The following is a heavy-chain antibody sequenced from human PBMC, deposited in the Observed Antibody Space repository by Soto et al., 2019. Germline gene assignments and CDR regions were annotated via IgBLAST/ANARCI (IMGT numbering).Heavy chain of an antibody. J-gene: IGHJ6*02. D-gene: IGHD5-18*01. CDR3: AKDLPNQLWIKLLHYYYYYGMDV. Sequence: GGSLRLSGAASGFTFSSYGMHWVRQAPGKGLEWVAVISYDGSNKYYADSVKGRFTISRYNSKNTLYLQMNSLRAEDTAVYYCAKDLPNQLWIKLLHYYYYYGMDVWGQGTTVTVSS. CDR2: ISYDGSNK. V-gene: IGHV3-30*18. CDR1: GFTFSSYG.